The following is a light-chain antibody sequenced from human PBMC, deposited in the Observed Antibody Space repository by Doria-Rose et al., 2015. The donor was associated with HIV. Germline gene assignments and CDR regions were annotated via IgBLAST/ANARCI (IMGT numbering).Light chain of an antibody. Sequence: DIRVTQSPESLGMSLCERATLNCKSNQSLLYTSKNYLAWYQQKPGQPPKLLIYWASTRQSGVPARFSGIGPGTDFTLTISSLEAEDVAVYYCQQYYDTPSFGPGTTVDIK. CDR3: QQYYDTPS. CDR1: QSLLYTSKNY. CDR2: WAS. J-gene: IGKJ3*01. V-gene: IGKV4-1*01.